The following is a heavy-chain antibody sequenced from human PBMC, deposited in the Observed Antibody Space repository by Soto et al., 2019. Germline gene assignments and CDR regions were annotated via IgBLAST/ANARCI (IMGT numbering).Heavy chain of an antibody. Sequence: GASVKVSCKASGGTFSSYAISWVRQAPGQGLEWTGGIIPIFGTANYAQKFQGRVTITADKSTSTAYMELSSLRSEDTAVYYCASVTAYGSGSYYRTSDYWGQGALVTVSS. CDR1: GGTFSSYA. CDR2: IIPIFGTA. J-gene: IGHJ4*02. V-gene: IGHV1-69*06. CDR3: ASVTAYGSGSYYRTSDY. D-gene: IGHD3-10*01.